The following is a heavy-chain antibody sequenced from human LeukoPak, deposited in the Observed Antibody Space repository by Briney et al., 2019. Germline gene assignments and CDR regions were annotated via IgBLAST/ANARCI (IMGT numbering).Heavy chain of an antibody. CDR3: TRVVTASGYFYYGLDV. D-gene: IGHD2-21*02. Sequence: PGGSLRLSCTASGFTFGDYTMSWFRQAPGKGLEWVGFIRSEAYGGTTEYAASVKGSFTISRDDSKSIAHLQMNSLKTEDTAVYYCTRVVTASGYFYYGLDVWGQGTTVTVSS. J-gene: IGHJ6*02. CDR1: GFTFGDYT. V-gene: IGHV3-49*03. CDR2: IRSEAYGGTT.